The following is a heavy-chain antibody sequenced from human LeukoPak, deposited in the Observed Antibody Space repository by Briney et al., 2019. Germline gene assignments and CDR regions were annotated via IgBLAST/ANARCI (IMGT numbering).Heavy chain of an antibody. D-gene: IGHD6-6*01. J-gene: IGHJ4*02. CDR3: ARTGSSSSGSLGC. CDR1: GGSFSGYY. Sequence: SETLSLTCAVYGGSFSGYYCSWIRQPPGKGLEWIGEINHSGSTNYNPSLKSRVTISVDTSKNQFSLKLSSVTAADTAVYYCARTGSSSSGSLGCWRQGTLVTVSS. V-gene: IGHV4-34*01. CDR2: INHSGST.